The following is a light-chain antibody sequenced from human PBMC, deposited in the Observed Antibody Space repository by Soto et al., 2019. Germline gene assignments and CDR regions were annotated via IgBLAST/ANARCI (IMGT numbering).Light chain of an antibody. CDR1: INDIGSYNY. Sequence: QSALTQPASVSGSPGQSITISCTGTINDIGSYNYVSWYQQHPGRAPQLIIYDVSYRPSGVSNRFSASKSGNTASLIISGLQVEDEADYYCSSCTTSSTIFGGGTKLTVL. V-gene: IGLV2-14*01. J-gene: IGLJ2*01. CDR3: SSCTTSSTI. CDR2: DVS.